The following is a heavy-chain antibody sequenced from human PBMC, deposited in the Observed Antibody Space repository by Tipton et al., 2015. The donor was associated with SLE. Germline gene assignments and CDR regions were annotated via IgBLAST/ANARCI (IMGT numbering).Heavy chain of an antibody. CDR3: ARDRDTNWDYYGMDV. Sequence: SLRLSCAASGSTFRTSAMHWVRQAPGKGLEWVSVISGSGRLTNYAESVKGRFTISRDNAKNSVFLQMNNLRAGDTAVYYCARDRDTNWDYYGMDVWGQGTTVIVS. CDR2: ISGSGRLT. V-gene: IGHV3-23*01. J-gene: IGHJ6*02. CDR1: GSTFRTSA. D-gene: IGHD1-1*01.